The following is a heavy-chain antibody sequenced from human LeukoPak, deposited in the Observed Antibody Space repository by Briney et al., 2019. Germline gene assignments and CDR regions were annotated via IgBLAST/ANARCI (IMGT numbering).Heavy chain of an antibody. Sequence: ASVKVSCKASGGTFSSYTISWVRQAPGQGLEWMGRIIPILGIANYAQKFQGRVTITADKSTSTAYMELSSLRSEDTAVYYCARDLDIVVVPAAIPYTRYYYYGMDVWGQGTTVTVSS. D-gene: IGHD2-2*02. J-gene: IGHJ6*02. CDR3: ARDLDIVVVPAAIPYTRYYYYGMDV. CDR2: IIPILGIA. V-gene: IGHV1-69*04. CDR1: GGTFSSYT.